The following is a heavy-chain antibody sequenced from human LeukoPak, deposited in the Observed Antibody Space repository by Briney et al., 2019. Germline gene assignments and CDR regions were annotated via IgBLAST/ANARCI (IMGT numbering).Heavy chain of an antibody. CDR3: TEDRTPYSRSGGYYLGAFDI. D-gene: IGHD3-10*01. J-gene: IGHJ3*02. CDR2: LSGSGRGS. CDR1: GLTFSNYA. Sequence: GGPLTLSCAASGLTFSNYAMTWVRLPPGKGLEWVSSLSGSGRGSWYECSVKCRLTISRDNSKSTLYLQMTRLRAADRAVYYCTEDRTPYSRSGGYYLGAFDIWGHGTLVTVSS. V-gene: IGHV3-23*01.